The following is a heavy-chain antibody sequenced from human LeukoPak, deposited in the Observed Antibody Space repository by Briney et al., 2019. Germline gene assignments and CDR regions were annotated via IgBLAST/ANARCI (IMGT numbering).Heavy chain of an antibody. J-gene: IGHJ4*02. CDR1: GFTFSSYG. CDR3: AKYPIRAVVVPAAHFDY. CDR2: VRYDGSNK. V-gene: IGHV3-30*02. D-gene: IGHD2-2*01. Sequence: GGSLRLSCAASGFTFSSYGMHWVRQAPGKGLEWVAFVRYDGSNKYYADSVKGRFTISRDNSKNTLYLQMNSLRAEDTAVYYCAKYPIRAVVVPAAHFDYWGQGTLVTVSS.